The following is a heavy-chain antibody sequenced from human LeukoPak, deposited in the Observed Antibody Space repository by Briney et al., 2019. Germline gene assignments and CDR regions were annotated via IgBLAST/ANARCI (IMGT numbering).Heavy chain of an antibody. V-gene: IGHV1-18*01. CDR2: IGANTGNT. J-gene: IGHJ4*02. CDR3: ARGYSTSWHPLFGDY. CDR1: GYTFTNYG. Sequence: ASVKVSCQASGYTFTNYGVSWVRQAPGQGLEWMGWIGANTGNTNYAQKVPDRVIMTTGTSTSTVNMELRSLTSDDTAVYYCARGYSTSWHPLFGDYWGQGTLVTVSS. D-gene: IGHD6-13*01.